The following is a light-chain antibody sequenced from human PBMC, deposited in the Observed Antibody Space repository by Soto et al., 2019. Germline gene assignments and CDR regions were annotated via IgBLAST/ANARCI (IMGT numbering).Light chain of an antibody. CDR2: DAS. CDR1: QGISYN. V-gene: IGKV1-27*01. CDR3: QKYNSAPFT. J-gene: IGKJ1*01. Sequence: DIRMTQSPSSLSASGGDRVIITCRASQGISYNLAWYQQKPGKVPKLLIYDASTLQSGIPTRFSGSGSGTDFTLTISTLQPDDVATYYCQKYNSAPFTFGKGNKVAIK.